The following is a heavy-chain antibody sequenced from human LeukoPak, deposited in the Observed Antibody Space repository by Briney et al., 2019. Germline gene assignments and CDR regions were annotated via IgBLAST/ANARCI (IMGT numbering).Heavy chain of an antibody. CDR1: GYTFTSYY. CDR3: ATDISGWSPRGYYFDY. Sequence: GASVKVSCKASGYTFTSYYMHWVRQAPGQGLEWMGIINPSGGSTSYAQKFQGRVTMTEDTSTDTAYRELSSLRSEDTAVYYCATDISGWSPRGYYFDYWGQGTLVTVSS. J-gene: IGHJ4*02. CDR2: INPSGGST. V-gene: IGHV1-46*01. D-gene: IGHD6-19*01.